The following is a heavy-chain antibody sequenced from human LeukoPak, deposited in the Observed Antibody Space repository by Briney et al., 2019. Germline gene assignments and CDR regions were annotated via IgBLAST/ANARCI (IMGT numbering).Heavy chain of an antibody. V-gene: IGHV3-30*04. CDR1: GFTFTDYA. J-gene: IGHJ4*02. CDR3: VRDFTHGALFDH. Sequence: GGSLRLSCVGSGFTFTDYAIHWLRQAPGKGMESVAFISSDGNTKFYADSLKGRITISRDNFRNTVFLEMSTLRPEDPGHYLRVRDFTHGALFDHWGQGTLVTVSS. D-gene: IGHD4-17*01. CDR2: ISSDGNTK.